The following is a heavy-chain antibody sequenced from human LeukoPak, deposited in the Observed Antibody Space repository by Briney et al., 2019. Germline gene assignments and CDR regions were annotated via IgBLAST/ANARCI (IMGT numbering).Heavy chain of an antibody. CDR3: ARSSGYSSSFVREGWFDP. CDR2: IYTSGGT. V-gene: IGHV4-4*07. CDR1: GDYISNYY. Sequence: SETLSLTCIVSGDYISNYYWSWIRQPAGKGLEWIGRIYTSGGTNYNPSLKSRVTMSVDTSKNLFSLKLSSGTAADTAVYYCARSSGYSSSFVREGWFDPWGQGTLVTVSS. J-gene: IGHJ5*02. D-gene: IGHD6-13*01.